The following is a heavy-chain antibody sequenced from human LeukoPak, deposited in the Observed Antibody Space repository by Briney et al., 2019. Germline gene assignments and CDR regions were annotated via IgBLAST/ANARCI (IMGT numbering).Heavy chain of an antibody. CDR1: GFTFSSYG. J-gene: IGHJ6*03. CDR2: ISGSGGST. V-gene: IGHV3-23*01. D-gene: IGHD2-2*01. Sequence: GGSLRLSCAASGFTFSSYGMHWVRQAPGKGLEWVSAISGSGGSTYYADSVKGRFTISRDNSKNTLYLQMNSLRAEDTAVYYCAKAGGIVVVPDSYYYYMDVWGKGTTVTVSS. CDR3: AKAGGIVVVPDSYYYYMDV.